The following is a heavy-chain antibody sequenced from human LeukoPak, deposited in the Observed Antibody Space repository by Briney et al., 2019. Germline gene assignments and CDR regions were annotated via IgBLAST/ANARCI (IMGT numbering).Heavy chain of an antibody. D-gene: IGHD3-9*01. J-gene: IGHJ4*02. CDR2: ISWNSGSI. CDR1: GFTFDDYA. V-gene: IGHV3-9*01. Sequence: SLRLSCGASGFTFDDYAMHWVRQAPGKGLEWVSGISWNSGSIGYADSVKGRFSISRDNAKNSLYLQMNSLRAEDTALYYCAKALRYFDWLSSGSFDYWGQGTLVTVSP. CDR3: AKALRYFDWLSSGSFDY.